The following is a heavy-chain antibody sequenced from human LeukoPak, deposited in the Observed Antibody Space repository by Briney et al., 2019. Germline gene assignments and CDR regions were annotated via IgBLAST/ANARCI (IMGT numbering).Heavy chain of an antibody. CDR3: AKGTRFGVNWFDP. D-gene: IGHD3-10*01. J-gene: IGHJ5*02. Sequence: GGSLRLSCAASGFTFSSYAMTWVRQAPGKGLEWVSGISGSGGSTYYADSVKGRFTISRDNSKNPLDLQMNSLRAEDTAVYYCAKGTRFGVNWFDPWGQGNLVTVSS. CDR2: ISGSGGST. V-gene: IGHV3-23*01. CDR1: GFTFSSYA.